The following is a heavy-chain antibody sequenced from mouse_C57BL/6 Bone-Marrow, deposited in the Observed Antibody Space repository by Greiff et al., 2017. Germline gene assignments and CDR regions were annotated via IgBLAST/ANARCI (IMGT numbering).Heavy chain of an antibody. Sequence: EVKLVESEGGLVQPGSSMKLSCTASGFTFSDYYMAWVRQVPEKGLEWVANINYDGSSTYYLDSLKSRFIISRANAKNIQYLQMSRLKAEDTATYCCARIFLCGFAYWGQGTLVTVSA. D-gene: IGHD2-3*01. CDR2: INYDGSST. V-gene: IGHV5-16*01. CDR3: ARIFLCGFAY. CDR1: GFTFSDYY. J-gene: IGHJ3*01.